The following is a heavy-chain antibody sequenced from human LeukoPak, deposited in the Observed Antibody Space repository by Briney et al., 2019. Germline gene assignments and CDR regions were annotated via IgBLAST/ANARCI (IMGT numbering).Heavy chain of an antibody. Sequence: PGGSLRLSCAASGFTLRDYAIHWVRQAPGKGLEWVSLSFLNNDGHKTYYADSVKGRFTISRDNSRNSLYLQMNSLTIEDTALYFCTKGLRSGTYYNIFDYWSQGTLVTVSS. CDR2: LNNDGHKT. CDR1: GFTLRDYA. V-gene: IGHV3-43*02. CDR3: TKGLRSGTYYNIFDY. J-gene: IGHJ4*02. D-gene: IGHD3-10*01.